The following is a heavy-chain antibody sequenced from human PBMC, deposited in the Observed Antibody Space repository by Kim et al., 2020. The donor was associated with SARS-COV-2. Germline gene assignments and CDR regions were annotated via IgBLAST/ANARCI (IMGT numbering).Heavy chain of an antibody. D-gene: IGHD6-19*01. V-gene: IGHV4-59*01. CDR3: ARDRGLRYSSGWYYFDY. Sequence: LKSRVTISVDTSKNQFSLKLSSVTAADTAVYYCARDRGLRYSSGWYYFDYWDQGTLVTVSS. J-gene: IGHJ4*02.